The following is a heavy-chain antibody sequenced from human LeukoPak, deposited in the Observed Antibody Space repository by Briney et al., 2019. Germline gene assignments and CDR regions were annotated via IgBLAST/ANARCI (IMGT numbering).Heavy chain of an antibody. D-gene: IGHD3-10*01. J-gene: IGHJ4*02. CDR2: INHSGST. Sequence: SETLSLTCAVYGGSFSGYYWSWIRQPPGKGLEWIGEINHSGSTSYNPSLKSRVTISVDTSKNQFSLKLSSVTAADTAVYYCARGGPIWFGETQDYWGQGTLVTVSS. V-gene: IGHV4-34*01. CDR3: ARGGPIWFGETQDY. CDR1: GGSFSGYY.